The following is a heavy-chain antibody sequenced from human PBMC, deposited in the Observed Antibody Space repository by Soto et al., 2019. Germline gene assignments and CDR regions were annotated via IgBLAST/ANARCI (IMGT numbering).Heavy chain of an antibody. CDR3: VRAVTLDGYGFDGY. J-gene: IGHJ4*02. Sequence: QVQLVQSGAEVKKPGSSVKVSCKASGGTFSSYTISWVRQAPGQGLEWMGRIIPILGIANYAQKFQGRVTITADKSTSTAYMELSSLRSEDTAVYYCVRAVTLDGYGFDGYWGQGTLVTVSS. V-gene: IGHV1-69*02. D-gene: IGHD5-18*01. CDR2: IIPILGIA. CDR1: GGTFSSYT.